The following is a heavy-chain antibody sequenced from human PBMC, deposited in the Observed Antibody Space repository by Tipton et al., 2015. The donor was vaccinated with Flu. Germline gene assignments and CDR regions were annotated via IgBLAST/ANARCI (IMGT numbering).Heavy chain of an antibody. D-gene: IGHD3-10*01. V-gene: IGHV4-4*07. CDR2: IYTSGST. CDR3: ARGSGSGTFVIFDY. J-gene: IGHJ4*02. CDR1: GGSIRGYY. Sequence: TLSLTCTVSGGSIRGYYWNWIRQFPGKGLEWIGRIYTSGSTSYNPSLKSRVTMSVDTSNNQFSLRLSSVTAADTAVYYCARGSGSGTFVIFDYWGQGTLVAVSS.